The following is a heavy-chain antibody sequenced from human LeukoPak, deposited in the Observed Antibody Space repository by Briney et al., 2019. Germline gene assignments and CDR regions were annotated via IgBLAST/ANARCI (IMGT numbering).Heavy chain of an antibody. D-gene: IGHD4-17*01. V-gene: IGHV3-23*01. CDR2: ISGSGGST. CDR1: GGSISSYY. Sequence: ETLSLTCTVSGGSISSYYWSWVRQAPGKGLEWVSVISGSGGSTYYADSVKGRFTISRDNSKNTLYLQVNSLRAEDTAIYFCAKDGYGDYSYWYFDLWGRGTLVTVSS. CDR3: AKDGYGDYSYWYFDL. J-gene: IGHJ2*01.